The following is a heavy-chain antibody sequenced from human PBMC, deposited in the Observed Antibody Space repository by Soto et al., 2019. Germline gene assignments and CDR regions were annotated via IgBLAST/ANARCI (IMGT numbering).Heavy chain of an antibody. J-gene: IGHJ4*02. CDR1: GQSFSGHT. D-gene: IGHD2-2*01. V-gene: IGHV4-34*01. Sequence: QVQLQQWGAGLLKPSETLSLTCAVYGQSFSGHTWSWIRQSPGKGLEWIGAISQSGSTYYNPSLKTRVTISADTSKNQFSLTLTSVTAADTGVFYCARGSGIAVIPGELEDVHYDYWGQGTLVSVSS. CDR2: ISQSGST. CDR3: ARGSGIAVIPGELEDVHYDY.